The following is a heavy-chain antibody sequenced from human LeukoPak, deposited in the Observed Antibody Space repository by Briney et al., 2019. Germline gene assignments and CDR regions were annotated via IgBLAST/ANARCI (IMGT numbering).Heavy chain of an antibody. D-gene: IGHD6-13*01. CDR2: IYSGGST. Sequence: GGSLRLSCAASGFTVSSNYMSWVRQAPGKGLEWVSVIYSGGSTYYADSVKGRFTISRDNSKNTLYLQMNSLRAEDTAVYYCARTRFVSTAAGFYYFDYWGQGTLVTVSS. CDR1: GFTVSSNY. CDR3: ARTRFVSTAAGFYYFDY. J-gene: IGHJ4*02. V-gene: IGHV3-53*01.